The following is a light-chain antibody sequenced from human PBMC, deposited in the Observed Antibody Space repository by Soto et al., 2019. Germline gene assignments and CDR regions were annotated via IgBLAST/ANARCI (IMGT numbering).Light chain of an antibody. V-gene: IGKV3-15*01. CDR2: GTS. J-gene: IGKJ1*01. CDR3: QHYNNCPRT. Sequence: DIGMTQSPATLSVSPGERATLSCRASQSVSSNLAWYQQKPGQAPRLLIYGTSTRATGIPARFSGSGSGTEFTLTISSLQSEDFAVYYGQHYNNCPRTFGQGTKVEIK. CDR1: QSVSSN.